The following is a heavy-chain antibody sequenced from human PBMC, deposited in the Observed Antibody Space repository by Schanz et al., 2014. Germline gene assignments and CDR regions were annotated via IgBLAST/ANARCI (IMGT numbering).Heavy chain of an antibody. CDR3: ARDRGYCSGGSCLTFDY. Sequence: QVQLVESGGGVVQPGRSLRLSCAAYGFTLSSYVMHWVRQAPGKGLEWVAVISYDGSNKYYADSVKGRFTISRDNSKNTLYLQMNTLRAEDTAVYYCARDRGYCSGGSCLTFDYWGQGTLVTVSS. CDR2: ISYDGSNK. D-gene: IGHD2-15*01. J-gene: IGHJ4*02. V-gene: IGHV3-30-3*01. CDR1: GFTLSSYV.